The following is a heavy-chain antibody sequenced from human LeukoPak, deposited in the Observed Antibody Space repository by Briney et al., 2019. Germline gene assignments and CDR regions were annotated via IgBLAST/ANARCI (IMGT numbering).Heavy chain of an antibody. J-gene: IGHJ4*02. D-gene: IGHD6-19*01. V-gene: IGHV3-30*04. Sequence: GGSLRLSCAASGFTFSSYAMHWVRQAPGKGLEWVAVISYDGSNKYYADSVKGRFTISRDNSKNTLYLQMNSLRAEDTAVYYCARDGAVAAPDYWGQGTLVTVSS. CDR3: ARDGAVAAPDY. CDR1: GFTFSSYA. CDR2: ISYDGSNK.